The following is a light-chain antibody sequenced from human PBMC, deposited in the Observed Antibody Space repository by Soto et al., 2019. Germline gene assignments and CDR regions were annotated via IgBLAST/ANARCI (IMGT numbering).Light chain of an antibody. J-gene: IGLJ2*01. Sequence: QSVLTQPPSASGTPGQRVTISCSGSRSNIGRNAVAWYQQLPGAAPQLLIYSNHQRPSGVPARFSGSESSTSASLAISGLQSEDEADYYCASWDDSLNGPLFGGGTKLTVL. V-gene: IGLV1-44*01. CDR3: ASWDDSLNGPL. CDR1: RSNIGRNA. CDR2: SNH.